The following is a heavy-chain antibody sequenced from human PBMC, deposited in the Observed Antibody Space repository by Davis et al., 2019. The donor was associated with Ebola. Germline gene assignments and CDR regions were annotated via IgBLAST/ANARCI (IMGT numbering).Heavy chain of an antibody. CDR3: AGNGGSCYSCFDY. Sequence: MPSETLSLTCTVSGGSISSYYWSWIRQPPGKGLEWIGYIYYSGSTNYNPSLKSRVTISVDTSKNQFSLKLSSMTAADTAVYYCAGNGGSCYSCFDYWGQGTLVTVSS. CDR2: IYYSGST. CDR1: GGSISSYY. D-gene: IGHD2-15*01. V-gene: IGHV4-59*08. J-gene: IGHJ4*02.